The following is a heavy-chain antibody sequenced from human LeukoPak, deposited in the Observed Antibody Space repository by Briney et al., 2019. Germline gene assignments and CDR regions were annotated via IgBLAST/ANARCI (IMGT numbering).Heavy chain of an antibody. J-gene: IGHJ4*02. Sequence: GRSLRLSCVASGFTFNTYGMLWVRQAPGKGLEWVAGIPNDGSSKDYADSVKDRFTISRDNSKKTMYLQMNSLRAEDTAVYYCAKAAYCTSTSCHFSGYAQRPLESWGQGTLLTVSS. CDR1: GFTFNTYG. V-gene: IGHV3-30*18. D-gene: IGHD2-2*01. CDR2: IPNDGSSK. CDR3: AKAAYCTSTSCHFSGYAQRPLES.